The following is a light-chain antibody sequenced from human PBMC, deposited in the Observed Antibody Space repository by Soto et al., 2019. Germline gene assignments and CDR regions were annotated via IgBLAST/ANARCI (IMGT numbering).Light chain of an antibody. V-gene: IGLV2-14*01. CDR2: EVN. J-gene: IGLJ1*01. CDR1: SSDIGGYNS. CDR3: SSFSSSSTPYV. Sequence: ALTQPASVSGSPGQSITISCTGTSSDIGGYNSVSWYQQHPRKAPKLMIFEVNGRPSGVSDRFSGSKSGNTASLTISGLQPEDEADYYCSSFSSSSTPYVFGTGTKVTVL.